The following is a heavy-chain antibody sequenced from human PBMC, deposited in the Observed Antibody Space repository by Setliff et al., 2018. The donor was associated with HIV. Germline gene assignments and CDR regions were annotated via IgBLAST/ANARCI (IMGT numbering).Heavy chain of an antibody. Sequence: PGGSLRLSCAASGFTFSIYSMNWVRQAPGKGLEWVSYISSGSSTIYYADSVKGRFTISRDNSKNSLYLQMNSLRTEDTALYYCARSNLRRYGDPDWYFDLWGRGTLVTVSS. CDR2: ISSGSSTI. CDR1: GFTFSIYS. V-gene: IGHV3-48*04. CDR3: ARSNLRRYGDPDWYFDL. J-gene: IGHJ2*01. D-gene: IGHD4-17*01.